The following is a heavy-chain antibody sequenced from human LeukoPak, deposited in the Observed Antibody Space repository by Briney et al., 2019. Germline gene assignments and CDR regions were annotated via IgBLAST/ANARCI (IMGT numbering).Heavy chain of an antibody. CDR3: ARHPIKVGAHTGDY. D-gene: IGHD1-26*01. Sequence: NPSETLSLTCTVSGGSISSSSYYWGWIRQPPGKGLEWIGSVYYSGSTYYNPSLKSRVTISVDTSKNQFSLKLSSVTAADTAVYYCARHPIKVGAHTGDYWGQGTLVTVSS. J-gene: IGHJ4*02. CDR2: VYYSGST. CDR1: GGSISSSSYY. V-gene: IGHV4-39*01.